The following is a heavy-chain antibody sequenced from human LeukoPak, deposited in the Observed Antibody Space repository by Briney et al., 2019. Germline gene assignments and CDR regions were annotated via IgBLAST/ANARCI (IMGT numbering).Heavy chain of an antibody. V-gene: IGHV4-30-2*01. CDR3: ASWDSSGYFYGDN. CDR1: GGSISSGGYS. Sequence: SQTLSLTCAVSGGSISSGGYSWSWIRQPPGKGLEWIGYIYHSGSTYYNPSLKSRVTISVDRSKNQFSLKLSSVTDADTAVYYCASWDSSGYFYGDNWGQGTLVTVSS. D-gene: IGHD3-22*01. CDR2: IYHSGST. J-gene: IGHJ4*02.